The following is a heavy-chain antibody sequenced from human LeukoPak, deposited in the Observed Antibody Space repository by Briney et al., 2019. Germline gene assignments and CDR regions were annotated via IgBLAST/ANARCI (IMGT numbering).Heavy chain of an antibody. D-gene: IGHD2-2*01. V-gene: IGHV3-23*01. Sequence: GGSLRLSCAASGFTFSSYAMSWVRQAPGKGPEWVSAISGSGGSTYYADSVKGRFTISRDNSKNTLYLQMNSLRAEDTAVYYCAKDLGYCSSTSCPRDAFQHWGQGTLVTVSS. CDR1: GFTFSSYA. CDR2: ISGSGGST. CDR3: AKDLGYCSSTSCPRDAFQH. J-gene: IGHJ1*01.